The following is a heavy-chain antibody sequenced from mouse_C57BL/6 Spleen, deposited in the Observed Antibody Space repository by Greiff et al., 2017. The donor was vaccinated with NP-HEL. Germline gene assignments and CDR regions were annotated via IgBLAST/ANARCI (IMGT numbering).Heavy chain of an antibody. CDR2: IYPGSGNT. Sequence: QVQLKQSGPELVKPGASVKISCKASGYSFTSYYIHWVKQRPGQGLEWIGWIYPGSGNTKYNEKFKGKATLTADTSSSTAYMQLSSLTSEDSAVYYCARDYGSSYYWYFDVWGTGTTVTVAS. D-gene: IGHD1-1*01. J-gene: IGHJ1*03. CDR3: ARDYGSSYYWYFDV. V-gene: IGHV1-66*01. CDR1: GYSFTSYY.